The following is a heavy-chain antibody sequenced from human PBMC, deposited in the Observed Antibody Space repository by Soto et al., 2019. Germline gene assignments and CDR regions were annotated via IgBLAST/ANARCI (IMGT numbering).Heavy chain of an antibody. CDR2: ISGSGGST. V-gene: IGHV3-23*01. CDR1: GFTFSSYA. CDR3: ANFGSTYDFWSGYPSWYYYGMDV. D-gene: IGHD3-3*01. J-gene: IGHJ6*02. Sequence: EVQLLESGGGLVQPGGSLRLSCAASGFTFSSYAMSWVRQAPGKGLEWVSAISGSGGSTYYADSVKGRFTISRDNSKNTLYLQMNSLRAEDTAVYYCANFGSTYDFWSGYPSWYYYGMDVWGQGTTVTVSS.